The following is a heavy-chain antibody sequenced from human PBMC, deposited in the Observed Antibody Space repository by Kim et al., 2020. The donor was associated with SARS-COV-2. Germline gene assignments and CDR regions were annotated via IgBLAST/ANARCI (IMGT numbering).Heavy chain of an antibody. J-gene: IGHJ4*02. CDR2: INPNSGGT. D-gene: IGHD1-26*01. Sequence: ASVKVSCKASGYTFTGYYMHWVRQAPGQGLEWMGWINPNSGGTNYAQKFQGRVTMTRDTSISTAYMELSRLRSDDTAVYYCARAKVEWELSDYWGQGTLVTVSS. CDR3: ARAKVEWELSDY. V-gene: IGHV1-2*02. CDR1: GYTFTGYY.